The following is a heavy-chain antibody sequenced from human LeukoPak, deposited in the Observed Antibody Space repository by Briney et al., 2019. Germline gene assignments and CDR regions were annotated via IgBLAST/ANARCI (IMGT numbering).Heavy chain of an antibody. J-gene: IGHJ6*02. Sequence: PGGSLRLSCAASGFTFSRYAMNWVRQAPGKGLEWVSCISSGSEYRFYADSVKGRFTISRDNAKNSLYLQMNSMRAEDTAVYYCARARAETYDYGMDVGGQGTTVTVSS. CDR2: ISSGSEYR. CDR1: GFTFSRYA. CDR3: ARARAETYDYGMDV. V-gene: IGHV3-21*01.